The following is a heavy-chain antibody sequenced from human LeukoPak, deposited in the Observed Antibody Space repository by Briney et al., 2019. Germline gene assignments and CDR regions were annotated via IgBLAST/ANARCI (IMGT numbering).Heavy chain of an antibody. V-gene: IGHV4-59*01. D-gene: IGHD3-10*02. Sequence: SETLSLTCIVSGGSITSYYWSWIRQPPGKGLEWIGYIYYSGSTNYNPSLKSRVTISVGTSKNQFSLKLRYVTAADTAVYYCGRVMFGEGVVDTWGQRTMVTVSS. CDR1: GGSITSYY. CDR3: GRVMFGEGVVDT. J-gene: IGHJ3*02. CDR2: IYYSGST.